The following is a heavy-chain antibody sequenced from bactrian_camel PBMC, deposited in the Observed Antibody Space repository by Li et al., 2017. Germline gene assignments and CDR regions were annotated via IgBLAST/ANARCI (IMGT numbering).Heavy chain of an antibody. CDR3: ATGGQMGWVDFGY. CDR2: IDRDGIT. V-gene: IGHV3S53*01. Sequence: HVQLVESGGGSVQAGGSLTLSCEAPGYMDRNYCMGWFRQAPEKQREGVAAIDRDGITSYADSVKGRFTISQDRAKNTLYLQMNSLKSEDTALFYCATGGQMGWVDFGYWGQGTQVTVS. D-gene: IGHD5*01. J-gene: IGHJ6*01. CDR1: GYMDRNYC.